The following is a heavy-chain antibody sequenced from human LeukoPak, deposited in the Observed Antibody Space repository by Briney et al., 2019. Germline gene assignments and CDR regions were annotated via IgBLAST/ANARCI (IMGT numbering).Heavy chain of an antibody. Sequence: PGGSLRLSCTASGFTLGDYAMSWVRQAPGKGLEWLSYISSSSRTIYYADSVKGRFTISRDNAKSSLYLQMNSLRVEDTAVYYCARHYYHGSGHGGYWGQGTLVTVSS. CDR1: GFTLGDYA. J-gene: IGHJ4*02. CDR2: ISSSSRTI. V-gene: IGHV3-11*01. CDR3: ARHYYHGSGHGGY. D-gene: IGHD3-22*01.